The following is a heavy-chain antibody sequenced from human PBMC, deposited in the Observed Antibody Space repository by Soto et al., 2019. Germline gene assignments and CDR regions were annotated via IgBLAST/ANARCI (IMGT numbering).Heavy chain of an antibody. CDR3: ARDSGYDWSLFDY. V-gene: IGHV3-21*01. CDR1: GFSFNIFT. J-gene: IGHJ4*02. Sequence: GGSLRLSCAASGFSFNIFTMNWVRQAPGKGLEWVSSISSASGYIYYADSVKGRFTTSRDNTKNSLYLQLNGLRAEDTAVYFCARDSGYDWSLFDYWGQGALVTVSS. D-gene: IGHD5-12*01. CDR2: ISSASGYI.